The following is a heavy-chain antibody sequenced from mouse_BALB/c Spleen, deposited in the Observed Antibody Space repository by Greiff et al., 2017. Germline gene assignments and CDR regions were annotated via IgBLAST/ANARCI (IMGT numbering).Heavy chain of an antibody. CDR2: INPSNGGT. CDR3: TRWATVDGWFAY. CDR1: GYTFTSYY. J-gene: IGHJ3*01. Sequence: VQVVESGAELVKPGASVKLSCKASGYTFTSYYMYWVKQRPGQGLEWIGEINPSNGGTNFNEKFKSKATLTVDKSSSTAYMQLSSLTSEDSAVYYCTRWATVDGWFAYWGQGTLVTVSA. V-gene: IGHV1S81*02. D-gene: IGHD1-1*01.